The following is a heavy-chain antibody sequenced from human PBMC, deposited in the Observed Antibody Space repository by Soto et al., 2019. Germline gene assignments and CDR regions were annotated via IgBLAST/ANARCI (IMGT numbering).Heavy chain of an antibody. J-gene: IGHJ4*02. CDR1: GVTVSSNY. Sequence: EVQLVESGGGLVQPGGSLRLSCAASGVTVSSNYMSWVRQAPGKGLEWVSVIYSGGSTYYADSVKGRFTISRDNSKNTLYIQRNSLRAEDTAVYYCARHGYNYGGGYFDYWGQGTLVTVSS. D-gene: IGHD5-18*01. V-gene: IGHV3-66*04. CDR3: ARHGYNYGGGYFDY. CDR2: IYSGGST.